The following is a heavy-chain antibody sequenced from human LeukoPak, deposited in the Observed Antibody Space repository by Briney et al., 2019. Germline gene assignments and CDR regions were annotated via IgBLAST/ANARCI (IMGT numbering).Heavy chain of an antibody. CDR1: GFTFSSYS. D-gene: IGHD2/OR15-2a*01. V-gene: IGHV3-21*01. CDR2: ISSSSSYI. J-gene: IGHJ4*02. CDR3: ARDEGAGEYGFDN. Sequence: PGGSLRLSCAASGFTFSSYSMNWVRQAPGKGLEWVSSISSSSSYIYYADSVKGRFTISRDNAKNSLYLQMNSLRAEDTAVYYCARDEGAGEYGFDNWGQGTLVTVSS.